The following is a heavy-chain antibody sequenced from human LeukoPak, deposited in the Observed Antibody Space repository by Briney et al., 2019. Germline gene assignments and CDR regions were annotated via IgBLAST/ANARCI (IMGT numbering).Heavy chain of an antibody. V-gene: IGHV1-8*01. J-gene: IGHJ4*02. Sequence: GASVKVSCKASGYTFTSYDINWVRQATGQGLEWMGWMNPNSGNTGYAQKFQGRVTMTRNTSISTAYMELSSLRSEDTAVYYCARGRQRWLQFNVYYIDSWGQGNLVTVSS. D-gene: IGHD5-24*01. CDR2: MNPNSGNT. CDR3: ARGRQRWLQFNVYYIDS. CDR1: GYTFTSYD.